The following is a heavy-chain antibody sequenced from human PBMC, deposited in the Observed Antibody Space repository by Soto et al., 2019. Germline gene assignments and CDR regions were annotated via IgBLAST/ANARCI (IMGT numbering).Heavy chain of an antibody. CDR3: AKVVWGGDAYNDC. J-gene: IGHJ4*02. Sequence: GESLKISCAASGSTVSSNYMSWVRQAPGKGLEWVSAISGSGDSTYYADSVKGRFTVSRDNSKNTLFLQMNSLRAEDTAVYYCAKVVWGGDAYNDCWGQGTVVTVSS. CDR2: ISGSGDST. CDR1: GSTVSSNY. D-gene: IGHD3-16*01. V-gene: IGHV3-23*01.